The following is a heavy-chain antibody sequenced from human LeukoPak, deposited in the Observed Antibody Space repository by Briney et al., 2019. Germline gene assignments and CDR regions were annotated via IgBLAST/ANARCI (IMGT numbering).Heavy chain of an antibody. D-gene: IGHD2-2*01. V-gene: IGHV3-74*01. J-gene: IGHJ4*02. Sequence: PGGSLRLSCAASGFTFSSYWMHWVRQSPGKGLVWVSRINTDGSSTNYADSVKGRFTISRDNARNTLYLHLNSLRAEDTAVCYCARDSSSWDLFDYWGQGTLVTVSS. CDR2: INTDGSST. CDR3: ARDSSSWDLFDY. CDR1: GFTFSSYW.